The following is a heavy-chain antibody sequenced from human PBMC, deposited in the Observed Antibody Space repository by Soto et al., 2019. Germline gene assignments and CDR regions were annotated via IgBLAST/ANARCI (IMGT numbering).Heavy chain of an antibody. J-gene: IGHJ4*02. D-gene: IGHD3-10*01. Sequence: LALTCAVYGGSFSGYYWSWIRQPPGKGLEWIGEINHSGSTNYNPSLKSRVTISVDTSKNQFSLKLSSVTAADTAVYYCARGRDYYGSGSYYLTFFDYWGQGTLVTVSS. CDR3: ARGRDYYGSGSYYLTFFDY. CDR1: GGSFSGYY. CDR2: INHSGST. V-gene: IGHV4-34*01.